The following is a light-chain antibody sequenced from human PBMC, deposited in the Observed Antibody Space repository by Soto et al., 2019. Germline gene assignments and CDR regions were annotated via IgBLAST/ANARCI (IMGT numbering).Light chain of an antibody. CDR3: QQYDNSHTIT. V-gene: IGKV3-20*01. Sequence: IVMTKSPCTLSLSPGERATLSGRASQSLTNSFIAWYQQKPGQAPRLLIYDTSSRATGIPDRFSGSGSGTDFTLTISRLETEDFAVYYCQQYDNSHTITFGQGTRLEIK. CDR1: QSLTNSF. CDR2: DTS. J-gene: IGKJ5*01.